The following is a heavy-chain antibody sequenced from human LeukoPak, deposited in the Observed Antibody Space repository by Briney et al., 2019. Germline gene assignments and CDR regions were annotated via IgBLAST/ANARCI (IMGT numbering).Heavy chain of an antibody. CDR1: GGSFSGYY. Sequence: SKTLSLTCAVYGGSFSGYYWSWIRQPPGKGLEWIGEINHSGSTNYNPSLKSRVTISVDTSKNQFSLKLSSVTAADTAVYYCARGRGYSYGPNWFDPWGQGTLVTVSS. CDR2: INHSGST. J-gene: IGHJ5*02. V-gene: IGHV4-34*01. CDR3: ARGRGYSYGPNWFDP. D-gene: IGHD5-18*01.